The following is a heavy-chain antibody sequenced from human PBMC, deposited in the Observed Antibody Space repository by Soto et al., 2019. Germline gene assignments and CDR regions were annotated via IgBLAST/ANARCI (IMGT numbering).Heavy chain of an antibody. Sequence: WVSLRLSCGAASGLTFTHYSICCIRQAPGKGLEWVAHISGRGDTTYYADSVKGRFTISRDNFKSTLYLQMNSLRADDTAVYYCADPVPAATHYDYYDMDVWGQGTTVTV. V-gene: IGHV3-23*01. J-gene: IGHJ6*02. CDR1: GLTFTHYS. CDR2: ISGRGDTT. CDR3: ADPVPAATHYDYYDMDV. D-gene: IGHD2-2*01.